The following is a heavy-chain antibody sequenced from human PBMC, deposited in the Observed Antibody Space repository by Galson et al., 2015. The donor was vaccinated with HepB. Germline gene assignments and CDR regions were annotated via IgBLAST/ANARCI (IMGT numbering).Heavy chain of an antibody. CDR3: AKRLMSRWFDTAEYFQH. D-gene: IGHD4-23*01. V-gene: IGHV3-30*18. J-gene: IGHJ1*01. Sequence: SLRLSCAASGFTFSSYGMHWVRQAPGKGLEWVAVISYDGSNEYYADSVKGRFTISRDNSKNTLYLQMNSLRAEDTAVYYCAKRLMSRWFDTAEYFQHWGQGTLVTVSS. CDR2: ISYDGSNE. CDR1: GFTFSSYG.